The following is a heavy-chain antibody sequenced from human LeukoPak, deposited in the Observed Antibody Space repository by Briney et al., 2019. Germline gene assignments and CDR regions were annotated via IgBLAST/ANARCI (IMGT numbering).Heavy chain of an antibody. CDR2: IYHSGST. Sequence: SETLSLTCAVSGYSIRSGYYWGWIRQPPGKGLEWIGSIYHSGSTYYNPSLKSRVTISVDTSKNQFSLKLSSVTAADTAVYYCARLKFLEWLLSSFDPWGQGTLVTVSS. D-gene: IGHD3-3*01. CDR1: GYSIRSGYY. J-gene: IGHJ5*02. CDR3: ARLKFLEWLLSSFDP. V-gene: IGHV4-38-2*01.